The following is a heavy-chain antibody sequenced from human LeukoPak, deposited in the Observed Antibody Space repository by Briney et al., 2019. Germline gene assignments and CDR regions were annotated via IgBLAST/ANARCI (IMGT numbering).Heavy chain of an antibody. D-gene: IGHD5-18*01. J-gene: IGHJ4*02. CDR2: ISGDGGIT. V-gene: IGHV3-43*02. CDR1: GFTFDDYA. CDR3: AKDIGGYSFAADY. Sequence: GGSLRLSCAASGFTFDDYAMHWVRQGPGKGLESVSLISGDGGITYYADSMKGRFTIYRDNSKNSLYLQMNSLRTEDTALYYCAKDIGGYSFAADYWGQGTLVTVSS.